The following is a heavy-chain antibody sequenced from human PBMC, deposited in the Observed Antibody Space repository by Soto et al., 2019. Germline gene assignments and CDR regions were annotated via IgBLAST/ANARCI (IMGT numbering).Heavy chain of an antibody. CDR2: ISAYNGNT. CDR1: GYTFTSYG. V-gene: IGHV1-18*01. J-gene: IGHJ4*02. D-gene: IGHD3-22*01. CDR3: ARDLGYYDSSGLYYFDY. Sequence: ASVKVSCKASGYTFTSYGISWVRQAPGQGLEWMGWISAYNGNTNYAQKLQGRVTMTPDTSTSTAYMELRSLRSDDTAVYYCARDLGYYDSSGLYYFDYWGQGTLVTVSS.